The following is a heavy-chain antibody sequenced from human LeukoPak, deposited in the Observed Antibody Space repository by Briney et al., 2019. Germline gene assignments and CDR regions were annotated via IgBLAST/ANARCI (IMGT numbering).Heavy chain of an antibody. Sequence: GGSLRLSCAASGFTFSSYAMSWVRQAPGKGLEWVSAISGSGGSTYYADSVKGRFTISRDNSKNTLYLQMNSLRAEDTAVYYCATGYCSSTGCHNWFDPWGQGTMVTVSS. V-gene: IGHV3-23*01. CDR3: ATGYCSSTGCHNWFDP. J-gene: IGHJ5*02. CDR2: ISGSGGST. CDR1: GFTFSSYA. D-gene: IGHD2-2*01.